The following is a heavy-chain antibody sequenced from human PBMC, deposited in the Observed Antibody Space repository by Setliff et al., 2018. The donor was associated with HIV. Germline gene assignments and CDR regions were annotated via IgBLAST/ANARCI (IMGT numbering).Heavy chain of an antibody. V-gene: IGHV3-20*04. J-gene: IGHJ6*03. CDR1: GFTFDDYG. CDR3: ARAPGYYDSSGYYYGYYYYYMDV. Sequence: LRLSCAASGFTFDDYGMSWVRQAPGKGLEWVSGINWNGGSTGYADSVKGRFTISRDNAKNSLYLQMNSLRAEDTALYYCARAPGYYDSSGYYYGYYYYYMDVWGEGTTVTSP. CDR2: INWNGGST. D-gene: IGHD3-22*01.